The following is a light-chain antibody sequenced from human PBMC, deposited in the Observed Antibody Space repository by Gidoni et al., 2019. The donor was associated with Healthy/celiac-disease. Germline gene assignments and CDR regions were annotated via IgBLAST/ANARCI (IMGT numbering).Light chain of an antibody. CDR3: QQYGTSGT. Sequence: IALTQSPGTLSLSPGERATLSCRASQSVSSSYLAWYPQKPGQAPRLLIYGASSRATGIPDRFSGSGSGTDFTLTISRLEPEDFAVYYCQQYGTSGTFGGGTKVEIK. CDR1: QSVSSSY. CDR2: GAS. V-gene: IGKV3-20*01. J-gene: IGKJ4*01.